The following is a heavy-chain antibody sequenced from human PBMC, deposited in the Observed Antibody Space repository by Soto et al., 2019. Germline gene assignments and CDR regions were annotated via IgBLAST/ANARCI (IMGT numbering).Heavy chain of an antibody. CDR2: ISYDGSNK. Sequence: GGSLRLSCAASGFTFSSYCMHWVRQAPGKGLEWVAVISYDGSNKYYADSVKGRFTISRDNSKNALYLQMNSLRAEDTAVYYCAKSAAAGTGSEIDFTFDYWGQGTLVTVSS. D-gene: IGHD6-13*01. V-gene: IGHV3-30*18. CDR3: AKSAAAGTGSEIDFTFDY. J-gene: IGHJ4*02. CDR1: GFTFSSYC.